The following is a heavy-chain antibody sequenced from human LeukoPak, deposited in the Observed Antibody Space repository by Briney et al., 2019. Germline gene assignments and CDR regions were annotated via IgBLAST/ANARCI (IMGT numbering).Heavy chain of an antibody. J-gene: IGHJ4*02. CDR1: GFTFSSYA. CDR3: AKDRQSSYRSGSYYAIDY. Sequence: GGSLRLSCAASGFTFSSYAMSWVRQAPGKGLEWVSAISGSGDSTYCADSVEGRFTISRDNSKNTLYLQMNTLRAEDTAVYYCAKDRQSSYRSGSYYAIDYWGQGTLVTVSS. V-gene: IGHV3-23*01. D-gene: IGHD3-10*01. CDR2: ISGSGDST.